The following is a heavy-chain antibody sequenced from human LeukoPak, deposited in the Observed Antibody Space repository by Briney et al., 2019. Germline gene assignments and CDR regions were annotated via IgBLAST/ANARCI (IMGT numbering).Heavy chain of an antibody. Sequence: GGSLRLSCAASGFTFSSYGMHWVRQAPGKGLEGVAVISYDGSNKYYADSVKGRFTISRDNSKNTLYLQMNSLRAEDTAVYYCAREDSSGWYRGDYWGQGTTVTVSS. CDR2: ISYDGSNK. CDR1: GFTFSSYG. D-gene: IGHD6-19*01. J-gene: IGHJ4*03. CDR3: AREDSSGWYRGDY. V-gene: IGHV3-30*03.